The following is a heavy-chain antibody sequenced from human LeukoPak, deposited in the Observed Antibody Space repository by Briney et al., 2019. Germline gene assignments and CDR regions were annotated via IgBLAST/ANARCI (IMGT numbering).Heavy chain of an antibody. CDR1: GGSISSGGYY. D-gene: IGHD6-6*01. V-gene: IGHV4-31*03. J-gene: IGHJ6*02. CDR3: ARSGSYADSSSSGDYYYGMDV. CDR2: IYYSGST. Sequence: SQTLSLTCTVSGGSISSGGYYWSWIRQHPGTGLEWIGYIYYSGSTYYNPSLKSRVTISVDTSKNQFSLKLSSVTAADTAVYYCARSGSYADSSSSGDYYYGMDVWGQGTTVTVSS.